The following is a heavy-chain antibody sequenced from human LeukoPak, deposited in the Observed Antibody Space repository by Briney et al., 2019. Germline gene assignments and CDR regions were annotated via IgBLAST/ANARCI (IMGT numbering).Heavy chain of an antibody. D-gene: IGHD5-18*01. J-gene: IGHJ4*02. V-gene: IGHV1-69*04. CDR1: GGTFSSYA. CDR2: IIPILGIA. CDR3: ARERVVDTAMAGFDY. Sequence: SVKVSCKASGGTFSSYAISWVRQAPGQGLEWMGRIIPILGIANYAQKFQGRVTITADKSTSTAYMELSSLRSEDTAVYYCARERVVDTAMAGFDYWGQGTLVTVSS.